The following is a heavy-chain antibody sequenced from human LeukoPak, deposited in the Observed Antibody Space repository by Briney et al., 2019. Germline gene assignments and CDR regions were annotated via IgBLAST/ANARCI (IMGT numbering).Heavy chain of an antibody. J-gene: IGHJ3*02. Sequence: SETLSLTCTVSGGSISSGGYYWSWIRQPPGKGLEWIGYIYHSGSTYYNPSLKSRVTISVDRSKNQFSLKLSSVTAADTAVYYCAREGVRGPPYAFDIWGQGTMVTVSS. V-gene: IGHV4-30-2*01. CDR3: AREGVRGPPYAFDI. D-gene: IGHD3-10*01. CDR1: GGSISSGGYY. CDR2: IYHSGST.